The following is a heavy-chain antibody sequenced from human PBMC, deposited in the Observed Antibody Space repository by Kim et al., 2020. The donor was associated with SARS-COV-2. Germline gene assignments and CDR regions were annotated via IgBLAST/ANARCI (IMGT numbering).Heavy chain of an antibody. J-gene: IGHJ4*02. CDR2: IENDGDT. CDR1: GVSISNYY. D-gene: IGHD1-26*01. Sequence: SETLSLTCTVSGVSISNYYWSWVRQPPGKGLEWIGYIENDGDTNYNPSLKSRVTISVDTSKNQVSLELTSVTAADTAVYYCATGLVGATPYWGQGTLAT. CDR3: ATGLVGATPY. V-gene: IGHV4-59*01.